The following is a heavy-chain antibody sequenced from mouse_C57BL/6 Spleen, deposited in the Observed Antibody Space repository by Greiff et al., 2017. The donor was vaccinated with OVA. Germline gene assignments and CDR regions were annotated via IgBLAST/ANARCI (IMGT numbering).Heavy chain of an antibody. D-gene: IGHD1-1*01. J-gene: IGHJ3*01. CDR1: GYTFTDYE. Sequence: VKLQESGAELVRPGASVTLSCKASGYTFTDYEMHWVKQTPVHGLEWIGAIDPETGGTAYNQKFKGKAILTADKSSSTAYMELRSLTSEDSAVYYCTRKELLPWFAYWGQGTLVTVSA. CDR3: TRKELLPWFAY. V-gene: IGHV1-15*01. CDR2: IDPETGGT.